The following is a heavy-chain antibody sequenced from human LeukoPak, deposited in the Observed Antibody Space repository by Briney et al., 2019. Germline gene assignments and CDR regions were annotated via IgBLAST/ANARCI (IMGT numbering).Heavy chain of an antibody. CDR2: ISSSSSTI. J-gene: IGHJ5*02. CDR3: AKVGTMPGGWFDP. CDR1: GFTFSSYS. Sequence: GGSLRLSCAASGFTFSSYSMIWVRQAPGKGLEWVSYISSSSSTIYYADSVKGRFTISRDNSKNTLYLQMNSLRAEDTAVYYCAKVGTMPGGWFDPWGQGTLVTVSS. D-gene: IGHD1-26*01. V-gene: IGHV3-48*01.